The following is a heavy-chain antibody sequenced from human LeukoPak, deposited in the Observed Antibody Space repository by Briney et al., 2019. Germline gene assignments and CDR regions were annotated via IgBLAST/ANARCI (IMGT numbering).Heavy chain of an antibody. CDR3: ARAAVTTSSLDS. Sequence: SETLSLTCTASGYSIGTGYYCVWIRQPPGKGLEYIGSIYHNGNRYFNPSLKSRITMSLDTSMNQFSLKLRSLTATDTAVYYCARAAVTTSSLDSWGLGTLVTVSS. CDR1: GYSIGTGYY. V-gene: IGHV4-38-2*02. D-gene: IGHD4-17*01. J-gene: IGHJ4*02. CDR2: IYHNGNR.